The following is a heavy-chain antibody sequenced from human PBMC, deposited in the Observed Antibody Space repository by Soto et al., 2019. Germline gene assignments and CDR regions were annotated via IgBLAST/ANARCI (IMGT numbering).Heavy chain of an antibody. CDR3: VRDRALDSSGHWFDS. Sequence: SETLSLTCTVSGSPVSSGGYYWTWIRQFPGKGLEWIGYIYHIGSPSYNPSLKSRLSMSLDASKNQFSLNLTSVTAADAAIYYCVRDRALDSSGHWFDSWGQGTLVTVSS. D-gene: IGHD6-19*01. CDR1: GSPVSSGGYY. J-gene: IGHJ5*01. CDR2: IYHIGSP. V-gene: IGHV4-31*03.